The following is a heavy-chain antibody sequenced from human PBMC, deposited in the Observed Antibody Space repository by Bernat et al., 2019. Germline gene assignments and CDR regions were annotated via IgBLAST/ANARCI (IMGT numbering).Heavy chain of an antibody. CDR1: GFTFSSYW. CDR3: ARTFDYYYYGMDV. J-gene: IGHJ6*02. Sequence: EVQLVESGGGLVQPGGSLRLSCAASGFTFSSYWMSWVRQAPRKGLEWVSSISSSSSYIYYADSVKGRFTISRDNDKNSLYLQMNSLRAEDTAVDYCARTFDYYYYGMDVWGQGTTVTVSS. V-gene: IGHV3-21*01. CDR2: ISSSSSYI.